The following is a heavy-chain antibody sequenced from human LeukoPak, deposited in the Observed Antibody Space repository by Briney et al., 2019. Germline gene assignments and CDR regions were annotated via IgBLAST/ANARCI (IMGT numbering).Heavy chain of an antibody. CDR3: AADIVVAHGD. CDR2: ISYDGSNK. J-gene: IGHJ4*02. Sequence: QPGRSLRLSCAASGFTFSSYAMHWVRQAPGKGLEWVAVISYDGSNKYYADSVKGRFTISRDNSKNTLYLQMNSLRAEDTAVYYCAADIVVAHGDWGQGTLVTVSS. CDR1: GFTFSSYA. D-gene: IGHD2-2*01. V-gene: IGHV3-30-3*01.